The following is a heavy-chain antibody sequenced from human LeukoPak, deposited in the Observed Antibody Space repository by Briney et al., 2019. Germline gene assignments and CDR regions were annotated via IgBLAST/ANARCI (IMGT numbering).Heavy chain of an antibody. V-gene: IGHV4-61*02. J-gene: IGHJ6*03. CDR3: ARGEDDFWSGYYTATYYMDV. D-gene: IGHD3-3*01. CDR2: NYTRGST. CDR1: GGSISSGSYS. Sequence: SETLSLTCTVPGGSISSGSYSWSWIRQPPGKGLEWIGRNYTRGSTNYNPSLKSRVTISVDTSKNQFSLKLSSVTAADTAVYYCARGEDDFWSGYYTATYYMDVWGKGTTVTVSS.